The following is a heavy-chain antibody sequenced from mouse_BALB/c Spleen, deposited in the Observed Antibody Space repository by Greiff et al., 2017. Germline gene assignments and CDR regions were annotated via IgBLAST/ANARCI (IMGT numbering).Heavy chain of an antibody. D-gene: IGHD2-2*01. Sequence: EVKVVESGGGLVKPGGSLKLSCAASGFTFSSYAMSWVRQTPEKRLEWVASISSGGSTYNPDSVKGRFTISRDNARNILYLQMSSLRSEDAAMYYCARGYGYEGYWYFDVWGAGTTVTVSA. CDR3: ARGYGYEGYWYFDV. J-gene: IGHJ1*01. CDR1: GFTFSSYA. CDR2: ISSGGST. V-gene: IGHV5-6-5*01.